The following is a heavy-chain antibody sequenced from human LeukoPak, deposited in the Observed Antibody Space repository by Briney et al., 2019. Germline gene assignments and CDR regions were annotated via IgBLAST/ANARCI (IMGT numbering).Heavy chain of an antibody. J-gene: IGHJ4*02. CDR1: GFTLTNYW. V-gene: IGHV3-7*01. CDR2: IKQDGSDK. CDR3: ARVSDVSSFYRAFDY. Sequence: GGSLRLSCAASGFTLTNYWMHWVRQAPGKGLQWVANIKQDGSDKYYVDSVKGRFTISRDNAKNSLFLQMNSLRAEDTAVYYCARVSDVSSFYRAFDYWGQGTLVTVSS. D-gene: IGHD3-22*01.